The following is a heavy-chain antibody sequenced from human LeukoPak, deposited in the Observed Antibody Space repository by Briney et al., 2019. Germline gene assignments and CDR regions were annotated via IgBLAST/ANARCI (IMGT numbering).Heavy chain of an antibody. V-gene: IGHV4-59*08. CDR2: IYYSGST. Sequence: SETLSLTCTVSGGSISSYYWSWIRQPPGKGLEWIGYIYYSGSTNYNPSLKSRVTISVDTSKNQFSLKLSSVTAADTAVYYCARHRLSYDYVWGSYRFSVYAFDIWGQGTMVTVSS. CDR3: ARHRLSYDYVWGSYRFSVYAFDI. CDR1: GGSISSYY. J-gene: IGHJ3*02. D-gene: IGHD3-16*02.